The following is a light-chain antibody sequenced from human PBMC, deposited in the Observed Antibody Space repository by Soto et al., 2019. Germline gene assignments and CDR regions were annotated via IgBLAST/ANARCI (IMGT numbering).Light chain of an antibody. CDR2: GAS. CDR3: QQYGSSGT. Sequence: EIVLTQSPGTLSPSPGERATLSCRASQSVSSNYLAWWQQKPGQAPRLLIYGASNRATGIPDRFSGSGSGTDFTLTISRLEPEDFAVYYCQQYGSSGTFGQGTKVDIK. CDR1: QSVSSNY. J-gene: IGKJ1*01. V-gene: IGKV3-20*01.